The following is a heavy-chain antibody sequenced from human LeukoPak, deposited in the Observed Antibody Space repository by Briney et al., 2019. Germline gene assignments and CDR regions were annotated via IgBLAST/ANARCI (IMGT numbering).Heavy chain of an antibody. CDR2: XXXXXGSX. CDR1: XXXXXXXX. Sequence: GGSPRLSCAAXXXXXXXXXXXXVXXXXXXXXXXXXXXXXXXGSXXXAXXVKGRXTISRXNSKNTLYLQMNSLRAEDTAVYXCAKVRXDSGSYYSYYFDYWGQGTLVTVSS. V-gene: IGHV3-23*01. J-gene: IGHJ4*02. D-gene: IGHD3-10*01. CDR3: AKVRXDSGSYYSYYFDY.